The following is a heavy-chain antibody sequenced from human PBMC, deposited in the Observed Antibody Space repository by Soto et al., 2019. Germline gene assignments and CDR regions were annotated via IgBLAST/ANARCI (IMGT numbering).Heavy chain of an antibody. Sequence: QITLKESGPTLVKPTQTLTLTCTFSGFSLSTSGVGVGWIRQPPGKALAWLALIYWDDDKRYSPSLKSRLTIXEXXTKNQVLLTMTNMDAVDTDTYYCAHLATTVYDFDYWGQGTLVTVSS. V-gene: IGHV2-5*02. CDR2: IYWDDDK. J-gene: IGHJ4*02. CDR1: GFSLSTSGVG. D-gene: IGHD4-17*01. CDR3: AHLATTVYDFDY.